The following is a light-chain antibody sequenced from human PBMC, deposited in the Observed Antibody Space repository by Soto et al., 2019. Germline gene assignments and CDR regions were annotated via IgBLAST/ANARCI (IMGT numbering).Light chain of an antibody. Sequence: DIQMTQSPSTLSASVGDRVTITCRASQSISSWLAWYQQKPGKATKLLSYKASSLEVGVPSRFRGSGSGTEFTLTISSLQPDDFESYYCQQYNSYSYRFGQGTKLEIK. V-gene: IGKV1-5*03. J-gene: IGKJ2*03. CDR1: QSISSW. CDR2: KAS. CDR3: QQYNSYSYR.